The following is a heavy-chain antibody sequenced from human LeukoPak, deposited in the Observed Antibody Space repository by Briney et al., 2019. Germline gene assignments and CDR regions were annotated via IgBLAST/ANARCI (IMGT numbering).Heavy chain of an antibody. CDR3: AKDIYGSATYLGTLDD. CDR1: GFIFRSYA. J-gene: IGHJ4*02. D-gene: IGHD3-10*01. CDR2: ISHDGRNT. Sequence: GGSLRLSCEASGFIFRSYAMHWVRQAPGKGLEWVAAISHDGRNTYYAENLEGRLTISRDNSKSSLFLQMNRLRAEDAAVYWCAKDIYGSATYLGTLDDWGQGTLVAVSS. V-gene: IGHV3-30*18.